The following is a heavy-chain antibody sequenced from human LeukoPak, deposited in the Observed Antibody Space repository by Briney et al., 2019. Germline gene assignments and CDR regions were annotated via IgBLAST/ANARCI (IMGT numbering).Heavy chain of an antibody. CDR2: IYPCGSDT. CDR1: GYSFTNYL. V-gene: IGHV5-51*01. J-gene: IGHJ6*04. CDR3: ARPRTIDYGMDV. Sequence: GESLKMSWKGSGYSFTNYLIGWVRQPAGKGLWLRGIIYPCGSDTRSRPFFQGQVSISAVKSISTAYLQCSSLRASDTAMYYCARPRTIDYGMDVWGKGTTVTVPS. D-gene: IGHD3-9*01.